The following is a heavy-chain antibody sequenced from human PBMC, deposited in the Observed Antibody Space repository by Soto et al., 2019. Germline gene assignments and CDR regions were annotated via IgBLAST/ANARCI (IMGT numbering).Heavy chain of an antibody. CDR2: IYHSGST. D-gene: IGHD2-2*01. Sequence: QLQLQESGSGLVKPSQTLSLTCAVSGGSISSGGYSWSWLRQPPGKGLEWIGYIYHSGSTYYNPSLKGRATISVDRSKNQFSLKLSSVTAAYTAVYYCAREGYCISTSCDHWFDPWGQGTLVTVSA. CDR1: GGSISSGGYS. CDR3: AREGYCISTSCDHWFDP. V-gene: IGHV4-30-2*01. J-gene: IGHJ5*02.